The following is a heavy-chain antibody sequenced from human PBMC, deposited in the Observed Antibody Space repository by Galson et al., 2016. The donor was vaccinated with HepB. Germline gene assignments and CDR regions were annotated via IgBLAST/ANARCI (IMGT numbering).Heavy chain of an antibody. V-gene: IGHV4-4*02. CDR1: GDSISNSNW. J-gene: IGHJ6*02. D-gene: IGHD2-2*01. CDR3: AREFWSGPAVPLGYYGMDV. CDR2: IYHSGTT. Sequence: SETLSLTCAVSGDSISNSNWWSWLRQPPGKGLEWIGEIYHSGTTNYNPSLQSRVTILVDRAENHFSLKLSSVTAADTAVYYCAREFWSGPAVPLGYYGMDVWGQGTTVTVSS.